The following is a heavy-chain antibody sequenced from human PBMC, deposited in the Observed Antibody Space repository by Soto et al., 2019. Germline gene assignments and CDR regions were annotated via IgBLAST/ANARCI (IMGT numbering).Heavy chain of an antibody. CDR3: ARDHRDYGDYAGGDAFDI. Sequence: SETLSLTCAVYGGSFSGYYWSWIRQPPGKGLEWIGEINHSGSTNYNPSLKSRVTISVDTSKNRFSLKLSSVTAADTAVYYCARDHRDYGDYAGGDAFDIWGQGTMVTVSS. CDR1: GGSFSGYY. CDR2: INHSGST. D-gene: IGHD4-17*01. J-gene: IGHJ3*02. V-gene: IGHV4-34*01.